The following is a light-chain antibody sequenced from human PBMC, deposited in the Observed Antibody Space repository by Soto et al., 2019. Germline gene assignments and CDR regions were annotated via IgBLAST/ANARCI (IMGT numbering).Light chain of an antibody. Sequence: QSVLTQPPSVSGAPGQRVTISCTGSSSNIGAIYDVHWYQQFPGTAPKLLIYGNNNRPSGVPDRFSGSKSDTSASLTITGLQPEDEADYYCQSFDKSLSGVVFGGGTQLTVL. CDR1: SSNIGAIYD. CDR3: QSFDKSLSGVV. CDR2: GNN. J-gene: IGLJ3*02. V-gene: IGLV1-40*01.